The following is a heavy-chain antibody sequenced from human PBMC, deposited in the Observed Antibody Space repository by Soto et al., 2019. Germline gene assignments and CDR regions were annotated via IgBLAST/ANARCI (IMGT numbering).Heavy chain of an antibody. D-gene: IGHD3-3*01. V-gene: IGHV1-69*06. Sequence: QVQLVQSGAEVKKPGSSVKVSCKASGGTFSSYAISWVRQAPGQGLEWMGGIIPIFGTANYAQKFQGRVTMTRDTSTSTVYMELSSLRSEDTAVYYCARGRFLEWLPSYNWFDPWGQGTLVTVSS. CDR3: ARGRFLEWLPSYNWFDP. CDR2: IIPIFGTA. CDR1: GGTFSSYA. J-gene: IGHJ5*02.